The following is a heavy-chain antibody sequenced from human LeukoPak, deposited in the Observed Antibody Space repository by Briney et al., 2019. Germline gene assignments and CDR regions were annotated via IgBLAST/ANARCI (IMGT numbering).Heavy chain of an antibody. CDR1: GGSISSYY. J-gene: IGHJ3*02. Sequence: PSETLSLTCTVSGGSISSYYWSWIRQPPGKGLEWIGYIYYSGSTNYNPSLKSRVTISVDTSKNQFSLKLSSVTAADTAVYYCARRGIDLFVPPYCSSTSCYEGDAFDIWGQGTMVTVSS. CDR3: ARRGIDLFVPPYCSSTSCYEGDAFDI. CDR2: IYYSGST. V-gene: IGHV4-59*01. D-gene: IGHD2-2*01.